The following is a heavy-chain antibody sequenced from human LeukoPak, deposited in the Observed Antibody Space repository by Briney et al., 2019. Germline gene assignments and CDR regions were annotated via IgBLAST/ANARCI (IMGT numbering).Heavy chain of an antibody. D-gene: IGHD3-10*01. CDR1: GGSISSSSYY. V-gene: IGHV4-39*07. Sequence: SETLSLTCTVSGGSISSSSYYWGWIRQPPGKGLEWIRSIYYSGSTYYNPSLKSRVTISVDTSKNQFSLKLSSVTAADTAVYYCARLVLWPPGWYFDLWGRGTLVTVSS. J-gene: IGHJ2*01. CDR3: ARLVLWPPGWYFDL. CDR2: IYYSGST.